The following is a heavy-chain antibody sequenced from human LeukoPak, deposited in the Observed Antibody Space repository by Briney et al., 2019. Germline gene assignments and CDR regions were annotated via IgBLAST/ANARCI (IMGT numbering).Heavy chain of an antibody. CDR2: ISAHNGNT. V-gene: IGHV1-18*01. Sequence: ASVKVSCKASGYTFSNYGITWVRQAPGQGLEWRGWISAHNGNTNYAQKLQGRVTMTTDTSTSTAYMELRSLRSDDTAVYYCAREITYDYVWGSSRLYYFDKWGQGTLVTVSS. CDR1: GYTFSNYG. D-gene: IGHD3-16*02. CDR3: AREITYDYVWGSSRLYYFDK. J-gene: IGHJ4*02.